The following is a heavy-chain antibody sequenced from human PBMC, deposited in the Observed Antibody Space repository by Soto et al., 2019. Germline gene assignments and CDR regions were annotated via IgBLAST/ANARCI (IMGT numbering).Heavy chain of an antibody. V-gene: IGHV3-21*01. CDR3: AKGYYSGTPYFFDY. D-gene: IGHD3-10*01. Sequence: PGGSLRLSCAASGFTFSSYSMSWVRQAPGKGLEWVSSISSSSSYIYYADSVKGRFTISRDNSKNTLYVLMNSLRAEDTAVYYCAKGYYSGTPYFFDYWGQGTPVTVSS. J-gene: IGHJ4*02. CDR1: GFTFSSYS. CDR2: ISSSSSYI.